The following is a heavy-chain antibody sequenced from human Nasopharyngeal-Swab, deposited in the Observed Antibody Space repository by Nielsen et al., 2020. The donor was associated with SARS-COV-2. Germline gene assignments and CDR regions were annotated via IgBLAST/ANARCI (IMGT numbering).Heavy chain of an antibody. CDR2: IWYDGSNK. V-gene: IGHV3-33*01. CDR3: ARDGSSSYDY. Sequence: GESLKISCAASGFTFSSYGMHWVRQAPGKGLEWVAVIWYDGSNKYYADSAKGRFTISRDNSKNTLYLQMNSLRAEDTAVYYCARDGSSSYDYWGQGTLVTVSS. CDR1: GFTFSSYG. D-gene: IGHD6-13*01. J-gene: IGHJ4*02.